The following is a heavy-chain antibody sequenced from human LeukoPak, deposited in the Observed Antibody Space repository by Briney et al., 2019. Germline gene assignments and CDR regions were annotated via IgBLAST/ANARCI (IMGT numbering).Heavy chain of an antibody. D-gene: IGHD2-2*02. V-gene: IGHV1-69-2*01. CDR3: ATLGVTDIVVVPAAIQDGDY. CDR1: GYTFADYY. J-gene: IGHJ4*02. CDR2: VDPEDGET. Sequence: ASVKVSCKVSGYTFADYYMHWVQQAPGKGLEWMGLVDPEDGETIYAEKFQGGVTITADTSTDTAYMELSSLRSEDTAVYYCATLGVTDIVVVPAAIQDGDYWGQGTLVTVSS.